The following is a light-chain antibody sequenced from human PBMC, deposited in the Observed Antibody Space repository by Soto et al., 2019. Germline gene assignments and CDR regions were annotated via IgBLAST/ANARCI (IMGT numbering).Light chain of an antibody. CDR1: QSVSSY. CDR3: QQYKNWPPLT. V-gene: IGKV3-15*01. Sequence: EIVLTQSPATLSLSPGERATLSCRASQSVSSYLAWYQQKPGQAPRLLIYGASSRATGIPARFSGSGSGTEFTLTISSLQSEDFAVYYCQQYKNWPPLTFGGGTKVDIK. J-gene: IGKJ4*01. CDR2: GAS.